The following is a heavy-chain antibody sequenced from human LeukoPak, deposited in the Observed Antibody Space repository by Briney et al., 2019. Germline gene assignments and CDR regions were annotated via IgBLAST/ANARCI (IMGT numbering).Heavy chain of an antibody. CDR3: ARSGWWGSSSYYYYYMDV. D-gene: IGHD6-6*01. J-gene: IGHJ6*03. Sequence: GESLKISCKGSGYSFTSYWIGWVRQMPGKGLEWMGIIYPGDSDTRYSPSFQGQVTISADKSISTAYLQWSSLKASDTAMYYCARSGWWGSSSYYYYYMDVWGQGTMVTVSS. CDR1: GYSFTSYW. V-gene: IGHV5-51*01. CDR2: IYPGDSDT.